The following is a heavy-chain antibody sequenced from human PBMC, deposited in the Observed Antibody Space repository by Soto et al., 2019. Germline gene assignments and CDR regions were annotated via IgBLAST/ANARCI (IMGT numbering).Heavy chain of an antibody. V-gene: IGHV4-4*01. CDR2: VYHTGDT. D-gene: IGHD2-21*02. CDR3: AREIVTAGGNNYFDP. Sequence: LSLTCGVSGGTVASSHWWSWVRQSPGGGLEWIGNVYHTGDTNFNPSLQSRVTISVDKSDNQFSLRLNSLTAADTAVYFCAREIVTAGGNNYFDPWGPGTLVTVSS. CDR1: GGTVASSHW. J-gene: IGHJ5*02.